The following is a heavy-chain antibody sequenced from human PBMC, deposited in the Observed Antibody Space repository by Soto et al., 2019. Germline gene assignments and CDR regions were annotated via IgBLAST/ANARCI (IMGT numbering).Heavy chain of an antibody. D-gene: IGHD3-10*01. CDR1: GGSISSGGYY. CDR2: IYYSGST. J-gene: IGHJ6*02. V-gene: IGHV4-31*03. Sequence: SETLSLTCTVSGGSISSGGYYWSWIRQHPGKGLEWIGYIYYSGSTYYNPSLKSRVTISVDTSKNQFSLKLSSVTAADTAVYYCARMGAKYYGSETYDHRYYCYGMDVWGQGTTVTVSS. CDR3: ARMGAKYYGSETYDHRYYCYGMDV.